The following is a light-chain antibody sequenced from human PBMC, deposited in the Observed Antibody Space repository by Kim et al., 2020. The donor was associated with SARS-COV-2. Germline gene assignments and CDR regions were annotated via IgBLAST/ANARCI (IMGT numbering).Light chain of an antibody. V-gene: IGLV3-19*01. CDR2: GEN. J-gene: IGLJ3*02. CDR3: NSRDSSGNYWV. Sequence: SSELTQDPAVSVALGQTVRITCQGDSLRSYFATWYQQKPGQAPVFVISGENNRPSGIPDRLFGSTSGDTASLTISGAQAEDEADYYCNSRDSSGNYWVFGGGTQLTVL. CDR1: SLRSYF.